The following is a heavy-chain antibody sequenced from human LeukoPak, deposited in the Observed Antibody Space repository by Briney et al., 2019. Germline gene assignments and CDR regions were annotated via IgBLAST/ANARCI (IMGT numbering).Heavy chain of an antibody. D-gene: IGHD5-18*01. CDR2: LYYSGST. CDR3: ARVNSGHSYGNFDY. CDR1: GGSINNYY. V-gene: IGHV4-59*01. Sequence: SETLSLTCTVSGGSINNYYWSWIRQPPGKGLECIWYLYYSGSTNYNPSLKSRVTISVDTSKNQFFLKLSSVTAADTAVYYCARVNSGHSYGNFDYWGQGTLVTVSS. J-gene: IGHJ4*02.